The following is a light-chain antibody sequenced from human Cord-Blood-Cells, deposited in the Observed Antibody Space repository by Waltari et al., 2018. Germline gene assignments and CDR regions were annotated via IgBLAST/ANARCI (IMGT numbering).Light chain of an antibody. CDR1: SSDVGGYNY. V-gene: IGLV2-14*03. Sequence: QSALTQPASVSGSPGQSITISCTGTSSDVGGYNYVSWYQQHPGKAPKLRIYDVSNRPSGVSTRFSGSKSGNTAARTISGLQAEDEADYYCSSYTSSSTWVFGGGTKLTVL. J-gene: IGLJ3*02. CDR2: DVS. CDR3: SSYTSSSTWV.